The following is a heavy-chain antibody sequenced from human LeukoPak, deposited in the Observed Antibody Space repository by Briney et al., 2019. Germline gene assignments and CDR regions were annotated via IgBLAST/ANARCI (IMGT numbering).Heavy chain of an antibody. J-gene: IGHJ4*02. CDR2: MNPNSGNT. CDR3: ARYGGSCSSTSCPYYFDY. Sequence: ASVKVSCKASGYTFTSYGINWVRQATGQGLEWMGWMNPNSGNTGYAQKFQGRVTMTRNTSISTAYMELSSLRSEDTAVYYCARYGGSCSSTSCPYYFDYWGQGTLVTVSS. V-gene: IGHV1-8*01. D-gene: IGHD2-2*01. CDR1: GYTFTSYG.